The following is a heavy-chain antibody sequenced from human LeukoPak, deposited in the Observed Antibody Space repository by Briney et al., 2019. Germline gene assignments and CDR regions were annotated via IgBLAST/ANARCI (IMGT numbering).Heavy chain of an antibody. J-gene: IGHJ4*02. CDR3: AKSLRFLEWLLPFDY. CDR1: GFTFSSYG. CDR2: IRYDGSNK. D-gene: IGHD3-3*01. Sequence: GGSLRLSCAASGFTFSSYGMHWVRQAPGKGLEWVAFIRYDGSNKYYADSVKGRFTISRDNSKNTLYLQMNSLRAEDTAVYYCAKSLRFLEWLLPFDYWGQGTLVTVSS. V-gene: IGHV3-30*02.